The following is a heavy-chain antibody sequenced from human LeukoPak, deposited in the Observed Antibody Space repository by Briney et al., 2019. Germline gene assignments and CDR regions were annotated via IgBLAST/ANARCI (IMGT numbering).Heavy chain of an antibody. CDR1: GGSISSYY. J-gene: IGHJ6*03. Sequence: PSETLSLTCTVSGGSISSYYWSWIRQPPGKGLEWIGYIYYSGSTNYNPSLKSRVTISVDTSKNQFSLKLSSVTAADTAVYYCARTRRYGSGSFNYYYYYMDVWGKGTTVTISS. V-gene: IGHV4-59*12. CDR2: IYYSGST. CDR3: ARTRRYGSGSFNYYYYYMDV. D-gene: IGHD3-10*01.